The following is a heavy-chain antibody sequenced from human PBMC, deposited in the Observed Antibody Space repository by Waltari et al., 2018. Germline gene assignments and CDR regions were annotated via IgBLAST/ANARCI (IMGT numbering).Heavy chain of an antibody. D-gene: IGHD2-21*01. J-gene: IGHJ4*02. Sequence: QLQLQESGPGLVKPSETLSLTCPVSGGSISSSSNYWGWIRQSPGKSLEWIGSFYFSGITYFNPSLKSRVTISVDRSNNQFSLKLTSVTAADTAVYYCATPHLYCGGVCFRFAVWGRGTLVTVSS. CDR2: FYFSGIT. CDR1: GGSISSSSNY. V-gene: IGHV4-39*07. CDR3: ATPHLYCGGVCFRFAV.